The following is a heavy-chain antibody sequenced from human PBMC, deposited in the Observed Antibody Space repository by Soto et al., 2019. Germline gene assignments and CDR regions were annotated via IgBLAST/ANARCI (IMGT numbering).Heavy chain of an antibody. CDR1: GFTFTYYE. CDR2: ISTSGSSF. J-gene: IGHJ5*01. Sequence: GGSLRLSCVASGFTFTYYEMNWVRQAPGKGLEWISYISTSGSSFYYADSVKGRFSMSRDNPKKSVYLQMNSLRAEDTAVYYCTRAQTYINSFDSWGQGTLVTVSS. V-gene: IGHV3-48*03. CDR3: TRAQTYINSFDS. D-gene: IGHD2-21*01.